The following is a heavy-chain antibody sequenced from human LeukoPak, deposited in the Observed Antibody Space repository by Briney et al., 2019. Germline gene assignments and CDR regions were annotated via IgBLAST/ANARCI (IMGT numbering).Heavy chain of an antibody. D-gene: IGHD4/OR15-4a*01. CDR1: GFTFSSYG. CDR2: IWYDGSNK. Sequence: GGSLRLSCAASGFTFSSYGMHWVRQAPGKGLEWVAVIWYDGSNKYYADSVKGRFTISRDNSKNTLYLQMNSLRAEDTAVYYCARDVRGYCYYYGMDVWGQGTTVTVSS. CDR3: ARDVRGYCYYYGMDV. V-gene: IGHV3-33*01. J-gene: IGHJ6*02.